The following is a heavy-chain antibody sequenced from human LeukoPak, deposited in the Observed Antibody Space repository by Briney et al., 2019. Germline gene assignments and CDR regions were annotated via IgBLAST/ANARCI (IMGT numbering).Heavy chain of an antibody. J-gene: IGHJ3*02. CDR2: ISYDGSNK. CDR3: AKDYRGYTKWELADDAFDI. Sequence: GRSLRLSCAASGFTFSSYAMHWVRQAPGQGLEWVAVISYDGSNKYYADSVKGRFTISRDNSKNTLYLQMNSLRAEDTAVYYCAKDYRGYTKWELADDAFDIWGQGTMVTVSS. CDR1: GFTFSSYA. D-gene: IGHD1-26*01. V-gene: IGHV3-30*04.